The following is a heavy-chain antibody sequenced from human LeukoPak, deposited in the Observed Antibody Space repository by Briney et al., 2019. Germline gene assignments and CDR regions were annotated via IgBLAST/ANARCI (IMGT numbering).Heavy chain of an antibody. CDR2: ISSDGDTT. D-gene: IGHD3-22*01. J-gene: IGHJ4*02. CDR1: GFTFSSYT. V-gene: IGHV3-23*01. CDR3: GKVATQVNYYDSSGYPLDY. Sequence: GGSLRLSCAASGFTFSSYTMTWVRQAPGKGLEWVSHISSDGDTTYYADSVKGRFTISRDNSKNTLYLQMNSLTAEDTAVFYCGKVATQVNYYDSSGYPLDYWGQGTLVTVSS.